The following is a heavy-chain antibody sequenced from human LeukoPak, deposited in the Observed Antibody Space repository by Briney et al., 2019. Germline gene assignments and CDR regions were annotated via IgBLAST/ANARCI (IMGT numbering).Heavy chain of an antibody. CDR3: AKDLYRQYDFWSGYYSRPHYGMDV. CDR2: ISWNSGSI. Sequence: GGSLRLSCAASGFTFDDYAMHWVRQAPGKGLEWVSGISWNSGSIGYADSVKGRFTISRDNAKNPLYLQMNSLRAEDTAVYYCAKDLYRQYDFWSGYYSRPHYGMDVWGQGTTVTVSS. J-gene: IGHJ6*02. V-gene: IGHV3-9*01. D-gene: IGHD3-3*01. CDR1: GFTFDDYA.